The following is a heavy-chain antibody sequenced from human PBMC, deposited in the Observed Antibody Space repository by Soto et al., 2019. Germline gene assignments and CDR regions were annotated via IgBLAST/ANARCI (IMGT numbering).Heavy chain of an antibody. CDR2: IYYSGST. J-gene: IGHJ3*02. V-gene: IGHV4-31*03. D-gene: IGHD5-12*01. CDR1: GGSISSGGYY. CDR3: ARGIVATIYGAFDI. Sequence: SETLSLTCPVSGGSISSGGYYWSWIRQHPGKGLEWIGYIYYSGSTYYNPSLKSRVTISVDTSKNQFSLKLSSVTAADTAVYYCARGIVATIYGAFDIWGQGTMVTVSS.